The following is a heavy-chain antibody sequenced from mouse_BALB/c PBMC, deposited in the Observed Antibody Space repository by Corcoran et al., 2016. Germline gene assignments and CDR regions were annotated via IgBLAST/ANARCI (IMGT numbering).Heavy chain of an antibody. Sequence: EVQLQQSGPELVKPGASVKMSCKASGYTFTSYVMHWVKQKPGQGLEWIGYINPYNDGTKYNEKFKGKATLTSDKSSSTAYMELSSLTSEDSAVYYCAREWEDYDEGYWGQGTTLTVSS. J-gene: IGHJ2*01. CDR1: GYTFTSYV. CDR3: AREWEDYDEGY. CDR2: INPYNDGT. D-gene: IGHD2-4*01. V-gene: IGHV1S136*01.